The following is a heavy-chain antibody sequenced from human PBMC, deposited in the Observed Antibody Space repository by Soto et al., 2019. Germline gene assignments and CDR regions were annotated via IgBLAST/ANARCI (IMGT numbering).Heavy chain of an antibody. CDR2: IYYSGST. J-gene: IGHJ4*02. Sequence: SETLSLTCTVSCGSIISYYWSWIRQPPGKGLEWIGYIYYSGSTNYNPSLKSRVTISVDTSKNQFSLKLSSVTAADTAVYYCARGGWGAMIVVVPFDYWGQGTLVTVSS. V-gene: IGHV4-59*01. D-gene: IGHD3-22*01. CDR1: CGSIISYY. CDR3: ARGGWGAMIVVVPFDY.